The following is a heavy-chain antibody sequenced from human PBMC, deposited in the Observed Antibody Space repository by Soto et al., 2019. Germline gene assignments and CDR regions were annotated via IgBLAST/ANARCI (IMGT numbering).Heavy chain of an antibody. J-gene: IGHJ6*02. CDR1: GGTFSSYA. CDR3: AREGAYSSNLRYYYYGMDV. V-gene: IGHV1-69*13. Sequence: ASVKVSCKASGGTFSSYAISWVRQAPGQGLEWMGGIIPIFGTANYAQKFQGRVTITADESTSTAYMELSSLRSEDTAVYYCAREGAYSSNLRYYYYGMDVWGQGTTVTVSS. D-gene: IGHD6-13*01. CDR2: IIPIFGTA.